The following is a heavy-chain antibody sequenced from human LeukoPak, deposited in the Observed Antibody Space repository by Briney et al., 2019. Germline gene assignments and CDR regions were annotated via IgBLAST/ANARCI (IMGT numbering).Heavy chain of an antibody. CDR1: GDSISSSSYY. CDR3: ARVWYYGSGTNSDLYYYYYMDV. Sequence: PSETLSLTCTVSGDSISSSSYYWVWIRQPPGKGLEWIGSLYYSGKTYYNPSLKSRVTISVDTSKNQFSLKLSAVTAADTAVYYCARVWYYGSGTNSDLYYYYYMDVWGRGTTVTVSS. V-gene: IGHV4-39*07. CDR2: LYYSGKT. J-gene: IGHJ6*03. D-gene: IGHD3-10*01.